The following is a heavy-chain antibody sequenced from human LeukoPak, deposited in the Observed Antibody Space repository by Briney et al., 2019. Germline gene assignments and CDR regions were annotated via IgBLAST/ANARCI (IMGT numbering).Heavy chain of an antibody. CDR2: IRSKAYGGAT. CDR1: GFTFSSYA. D-gene: IGHD6-19*01. J-gene: IGHJ6*02. Sequence: GGSLRLSCAASGFTFSSYAMHWFRQAPGKGLEWVGFIRSKAYGGATDYAASVKGRFTISRDESKSIAYLQMNSLKIEDTAVYYCTRTGIAVAGTSYYYGMDVWGQGTTVTVSS. V-gene: IGHV3-49*03. CDR3: TRTGIAVAGTSYYYGMDV.